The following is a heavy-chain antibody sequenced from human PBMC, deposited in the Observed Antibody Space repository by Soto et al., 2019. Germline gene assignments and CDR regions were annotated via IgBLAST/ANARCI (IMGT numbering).Heavy chain of an antibody. J-gene: IGHJ6*02. V-gene: IGHV1-69*13. CDR3: ARDLFRAPYYYGMDV. CDR1: GGTFSSYA. Sequence: ASVKVSCKASGGTFSSYAISWVRQAPGQGLEWMGGIIPIFGTANYAQKFQGRVTITADESTSTAYMEPSSLRSEDTAVYYCARDLFRAPYYYGMDVWGQGTTVTVSS. CDR2: IIPIFGTA.